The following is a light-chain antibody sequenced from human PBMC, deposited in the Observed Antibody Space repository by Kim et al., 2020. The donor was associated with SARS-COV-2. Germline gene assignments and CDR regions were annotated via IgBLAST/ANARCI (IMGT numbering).Light chain of an antibody. J-gene: IGKJ1*01. CDR3: QKCDSAPWT. Sequence: DIQMTQSPSSLSASVGDRVTITCRASQDISNYLAWFQLKPGKAPKLLIYAASALQPGVPSRCSGSGSGTDFTLTVTSLQPEDVATYYCQKCDSAPWTFGQGTKLDIK. V-gene: IGKV1-27*01. CDR1: QDISNY. CDR2: AAS.